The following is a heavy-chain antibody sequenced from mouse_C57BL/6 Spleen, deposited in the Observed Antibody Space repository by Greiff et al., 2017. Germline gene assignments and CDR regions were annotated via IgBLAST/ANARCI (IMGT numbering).Heavy chain of an antibody. CDR3: ARERAYYSNLDY. CDR1: GFTFSSYA. D-gene: IGHD2-5*01. V-gene: IGHV5-4*01. CDR2: ISDGGSYT. J-gene: IGHJ2*01. Sequence: EVQGVESGGGLVKPGGSLKLSCAASGFTFSSYAMSWVRQTPEKRLEWVATISDGGSYTYYPDNVKGRFTISRDNAKNNLYLQMSHLKSEDTAMYYCARERAYYSNLDYWGQGTTLTVSS.